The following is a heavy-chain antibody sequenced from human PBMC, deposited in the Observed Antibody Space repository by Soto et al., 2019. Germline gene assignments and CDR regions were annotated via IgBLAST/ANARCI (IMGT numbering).Heavy chain of an antibody. D-gene: IGHD3-22*01. Sequence: PGESLKISCKGSGSSFTSYWLGWVRQMPWKGLEWMGIIYPGDSDTRYSPSLQGQVTISADKSISTAYLQWSSLKASDTALYYCARRGARRYYDSSGYYYWGQGVLVTVYS. CDR3: ARRGARRYYDSSGYYY. V-gene: IGHV5-51*01. CDR2: IYPGDSDT. J-gene: IGHJ4*02. CDR1: GSSFTSYW.